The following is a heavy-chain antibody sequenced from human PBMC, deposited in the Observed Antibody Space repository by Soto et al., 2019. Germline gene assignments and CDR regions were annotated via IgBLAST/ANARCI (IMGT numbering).Heavy chain of an antibody. CDR2: ITSSSSSTI. CDR3: ARDSSPYSTSWYYFDY. D-gene: IGHD6-13*01. Sequence: EVQLVESGGGLEQPGGSLRLSCAASGFIFSSYSMSWVRQAPGKGLEWVSYITSSSSSTIYYADSVKGRFTISRDNAKNSLYLHMNSLRDEDTAVYYCARDSSPYSTSWYYFDYWGQGTLVTVSS. CDR1: GFIFSSYS. V-gene: IGHV3-48*02. J-gene: IGHJ4*02.